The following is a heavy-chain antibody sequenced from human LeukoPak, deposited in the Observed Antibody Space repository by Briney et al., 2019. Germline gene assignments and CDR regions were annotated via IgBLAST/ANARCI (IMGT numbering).Heavy chain of an antibody. V-gene: IGHV1-69*06. D-gene: IGHD3-16*01. J-gene: IGHJ5*02. CDR1: GGTFSSYA. CDR3: ASCTGGVPLNWFDP. Sequence: GASVKVSCKASGGTFSSYAISWVRQAPGQGLEWMGGIISIFGTANYAQKFQGRVTITADKSTSTAYMELSSLRSEDTAVYYCASCTGGVPLNWFDPWGQGTLVTVSS. CDR2: IISIFGTA.